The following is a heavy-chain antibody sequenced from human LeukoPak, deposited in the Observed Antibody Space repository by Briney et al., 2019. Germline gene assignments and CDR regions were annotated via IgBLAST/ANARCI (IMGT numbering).Heavy chain of an antibody. CDR2: IYNSGST. V-gene: IGHV4-4*07. Sequence: SETLSLTCTVSGGSISSYYWSWIRQPAGKGPEWIARIYNSGSTNYNPSLKSRVTMSVDTSKNQFSLKLSSVTAADTAVYYCARDYIAAAGTVRKGMDVWGQGTTVTVSS. CDR3: ARDYIAAAGTVRKGMDV. CDR1: GGSISSYY. D-gene: IGHD6-13*01. J-gene: IGHJ6*02.